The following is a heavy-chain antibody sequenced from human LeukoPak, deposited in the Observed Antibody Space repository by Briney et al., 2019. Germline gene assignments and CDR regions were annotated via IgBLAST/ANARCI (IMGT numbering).Heavy chain of an antibody. Sequence: GGSLRLSCAASGFTFSSYAMSWVRQAPGKGLEWVSVISGSGGSTYYADSVKGRFTISRDNSRSTVYLQMNSLRAEDTAVYYCAKANGAYDYDYFDYWGQGTLVTVSS. J-gene: IGHJ4*02. CDR2: ISGSGGST. D-gene: IGHD5-12*01. CDR1: GFTFSSYA. V-gene: IGHV3-23*01. CDR3: AKANGAYDYDYFDY.